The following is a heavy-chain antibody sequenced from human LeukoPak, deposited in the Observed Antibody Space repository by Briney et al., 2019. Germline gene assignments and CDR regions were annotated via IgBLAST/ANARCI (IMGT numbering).Heavy chain of an antibody. D-gene: IGHD3-10*01. Sequence: SETLSLTCTVSGGSISSSSYYWGWIRQPPGKGLEWIGSIYYSGSTYYNPSLKSRVTISVDTSKNQFSLKLSSVTAADTAVYYCARSGGVPGVKGPGLGGRGELLSPLELDYWGQGTLVTVSS. CDR3: ARSGGVPGVKGPGLGGRGELLSPLELDY. CDR2: IYYSGST. J-gene: IGHJ4*02. V-gene: IGHV4-39*01. CDR1: GGSISSSSYY.